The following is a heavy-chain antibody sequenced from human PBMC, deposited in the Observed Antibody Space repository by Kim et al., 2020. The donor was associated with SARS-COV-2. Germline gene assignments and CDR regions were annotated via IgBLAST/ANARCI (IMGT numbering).Heavy chain of an antibody. J-gene: IGHJ4*02. CDR2: IEDHGSGT. CDR1: GFTLSSYW. V-gene: IGHV3-74*01. Sequence: GGSLRLSCAASGFTLSSYWMHWVRQTPGEGLVWVSRIEDHGSGTSYGDSVRGRFILSRDNARNTLYLQMNSLRADDTAVYYCARDLRGPFDHWGQGVLVTGSS. CDR3: ARDLRGPFDH.